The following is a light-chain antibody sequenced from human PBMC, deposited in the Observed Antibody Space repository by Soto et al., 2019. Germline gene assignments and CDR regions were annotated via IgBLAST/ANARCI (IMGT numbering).Light chain of an antibody. Sequence: EIVMTQSPATLSVSPEERVTLSCRASQSVSANLSCYQQKPGQAPRLLVYGASTRATGIPARFSGGGSGTVFTLTISSLQSQDFAVYYCQQYDNWPPGTFGQGTKVEIK. CDR1: QSVSAN. J-gene: IGKJ1*01. CDR2: GAS. CDR3: QQYDNWPPGT. V-gene: IGKV3-15*01.